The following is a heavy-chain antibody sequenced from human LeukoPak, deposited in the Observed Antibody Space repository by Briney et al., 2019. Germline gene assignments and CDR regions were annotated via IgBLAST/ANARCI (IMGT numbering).Heavy chain of an antibody. Sequence: PSETLSLTCTVSGGSISSSYWSWIRQPAGKGLEWIGRIYTSGTTSYNPSLKSRASISVDKSKNQLSLKLSSATAADTAVYYCARLGYSSSSTGYYYYMDVWGKGTTVTVSS. V-gene: IGHV4-4*07. CDR2: IYTSGTT. CDR3: ARLGYSSSSTGYYYYMDV. D-gene: IGHD6-6*01. J-gene: IGHJ6*03. CDR1: GGSISSSY.